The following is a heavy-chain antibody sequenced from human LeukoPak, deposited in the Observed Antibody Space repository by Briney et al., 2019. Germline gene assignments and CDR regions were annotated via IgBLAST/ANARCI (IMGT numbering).Heavy chain of an antibody. V-gene: IGHV4-34*01. CDR3: ARRPQYSGYGPLDY. CDR1: GGSFSGYY. D-gene: IGHD5-12*01. CDR2: MNHSGST. J-gene: IGHJ4*02. Sequence: PSETLSLTCAVYGGSFSGYYWSWIRQPPGKGLEWIGEMNHSGSTNYNASLKSRDTISVDTSKNQFSLKLSSVTAADTAVYYCARRPQYSGYGPLDYWGQGTLVTVSS.